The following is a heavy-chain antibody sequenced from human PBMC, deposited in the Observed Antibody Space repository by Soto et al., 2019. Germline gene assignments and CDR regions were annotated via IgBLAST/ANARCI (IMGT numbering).Heavy chain of an antibody. CDR2: IIPVFGTA. CDR3: ARGGALSTSWYWGDGLDS. CDR1: GYSFSSHA. Sequence: GASVKVSCKASGYSFSSHAITWVRQAPGQGLEWMGGIIPVFGTASYAQKFQGRVTISADKSTNTSSLELRSLRSEDTAVYYCARGGALSTSWYWGDGLDSWGQGTRVTVSS. V-gene: IGHV1-69*06. D-gene: IGHD6-13*01. J-gene: IGHJ4*02.